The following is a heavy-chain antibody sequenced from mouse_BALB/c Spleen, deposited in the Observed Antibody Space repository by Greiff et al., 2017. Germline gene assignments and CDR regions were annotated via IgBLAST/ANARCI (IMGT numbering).Heavy chain of an antibody. CDR3: ARDAGDDNYADT. CDR1: GFTFSDFY. CDR2: SRNKANDYTT. J-gene: IGHJ2*01. Sequence: EVKVVESGGGLVQPGGSLRLSCATSGFTFSDFYMEWVRQPPGKRLEWIAASRNKANDYTTEYSASVKGRFIVSRDTSQSILYLQMNALRAEDTAIYYSARDAGDDNYADTCGEGTTLTV. V-gene: IGHV7-1*02.